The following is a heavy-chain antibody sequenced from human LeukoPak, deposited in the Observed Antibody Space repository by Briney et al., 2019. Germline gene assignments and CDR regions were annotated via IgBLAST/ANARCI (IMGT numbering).Heavy chain of an antibody. Sequence: SETLSLTCAVYGGSFSGYYWSWIRQPPGKGLEWIGEINHSGSTNYNPSLKSRVTISVDTSKNQLSLKLSSVTAADTAVYYCARGPNNYGDYYRLGAFDIWGQETMVTVSS. V-gene: IGHV4-34*01. CDR2: INHSGST. D-gene: IGHD4-17*01. CDR3: ARGPNNYGDYYRLGAFDI. CDR1: GGSFSGYY. J-gene: IGHJ3*02.